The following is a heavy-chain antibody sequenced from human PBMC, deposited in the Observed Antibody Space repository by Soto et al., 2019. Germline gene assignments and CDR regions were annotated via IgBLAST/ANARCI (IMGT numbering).Heavy chain of an antibody. CDR2: IYYSGST. J-gene: IGHJ4*02. CDR3: AARMLNAMVVVAAGTFDY. D-gene: IGHD2-15*01. CDR1: GGSVSSGSYY. V-gene: IGHV4-61*01. Sequence: SETLSLTCTVSGGSVSSGSYYWSWIRQPPGKGLEWIGYIYYSGSTNYNPSLKSRVTISVDTSKNQFSLKLSSVTAADTAVYYCAARMLNAMVVVAAGTFDYWGQGTLVTVSS.